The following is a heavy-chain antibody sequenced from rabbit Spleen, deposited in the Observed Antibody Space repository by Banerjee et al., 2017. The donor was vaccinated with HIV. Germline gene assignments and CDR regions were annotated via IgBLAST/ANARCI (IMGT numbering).Heavy chain of an antibody. CDR1: GVSFNDKDV. CDR2: INMVTGKS. J-gene: IGHJ4*01. V-gene: IGHV1S45*01. D-gene: IGHD5-1*01. CDR3: ARGGEGGYGYLDL. Sequence: QEQLVESGGGLVQPEGSLTLTCKASGVSFNDKDVMCWVRQAPGKGLEWITCINMVTGKSVYASWAKGRFTISKTSSTTVTLQMTSLTVADTATYFCARGGEGGYGYLDLWGPGTLVTVS.